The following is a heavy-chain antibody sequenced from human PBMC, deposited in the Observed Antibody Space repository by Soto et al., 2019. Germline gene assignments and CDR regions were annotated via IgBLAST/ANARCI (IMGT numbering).Heavy chain of an antibody. CDR3: VMRAGGAVVWYYDL. D-gene: IGHD2-21*01. CDR2: VSGRGGSA. Sequence: EVQLLESGGGLVQRGGSLRLSCAASGFIFNNYAMTWVRQAPGKGLEWVARVSGRGGSAYYADSVKGRLTISRDNSTITLYLQMPNVRGEDRAVYYCVMRAGGAVVWYYDLWGRGTLVSVFS. V-gene: IGHV3-23*01. J-gene: IGHJ2*01. CDR1: GFIFNNYA.